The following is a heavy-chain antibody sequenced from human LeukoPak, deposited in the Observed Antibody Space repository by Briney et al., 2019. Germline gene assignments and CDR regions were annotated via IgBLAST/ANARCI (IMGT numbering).Heavy chain of an antibody. CDR2: INHSGKT. Sequence: SETLSLTCDVYGGSLIGHYWSWIRQPPGKGLEWIGEINHSGKTNYNPSLKNRVTISLDTSKNQTSLRLSAVAAADTAVYHCARGGIMVRQSINFLFFYAMDVWGHGTTVTVSS. CDR1: GGSLIGHY. D-gene: IGHD3-10*01. V-gene: IGHV4-34*01. CDR3: ARGGIMVRQSINFLFFYAMDV. J-gene: IGHJ6*02.